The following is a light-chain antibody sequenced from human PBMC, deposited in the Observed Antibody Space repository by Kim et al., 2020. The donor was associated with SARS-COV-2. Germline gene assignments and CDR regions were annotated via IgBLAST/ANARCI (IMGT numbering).Light chain of an antibody. CDR1: QNLVYSDGVIY. CDR3: MQGTHWPFT. V-gene: IGKV2-30*01. J-gene: IGKJ5*01. CDR2: MVS. Sequence: PASISCRSSQNLVYSDGVIYLSWFQQRPGQSPRRLIYMVSNRDSGVPDRFSGSGSGTDFTLKVSRVEPEDIGVYYCMQGTHWPFTFGQGTRLEIK.